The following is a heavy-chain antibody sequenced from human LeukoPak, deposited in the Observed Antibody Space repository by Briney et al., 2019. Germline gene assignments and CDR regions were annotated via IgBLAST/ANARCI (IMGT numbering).Heavy chain of an antibody. CDR1: GFTFSDAW. D-gene: IGHD1-7*01. Sequence: PGGSLRLSCVASGFTFSDAWMSWVRQAPGKGLEWVGRVKSKTDGGTTDYPAPIKDRFTVSRDDSNNTLYLQMNSLKTEDTAVYYCTTEYNWNYVHWGQGTLVTVSS. J-gene: IGHJ4*01. V-gene: IGHV3-15*01. CDR2: VKSKTDGGTT. CDR3: TTEYNWNYVH.